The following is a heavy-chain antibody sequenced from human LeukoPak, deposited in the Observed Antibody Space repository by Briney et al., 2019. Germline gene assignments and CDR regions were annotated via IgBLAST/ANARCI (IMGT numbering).Heavy chain of an antibody. J-gene: IGHJ3*02. Sequence: GGSLRLSCAASGFTFSSYSMNWVRQAPGKGLEWVSYISSSSSTIYYADSVKGRFTISRDNAKNSLYLQMSSLRAEDTAVYYCAREPRGGYCSSTSCSYALGASDIWGQGTMVTVSS. CDR3: AREPRGGYCSSTSCSYALGASDI. D-gene: IGHD2-2*01. CDR2: ISSSSSTI. V-gene: IGHV3-48*01. CDR1: GFTFSSYS.